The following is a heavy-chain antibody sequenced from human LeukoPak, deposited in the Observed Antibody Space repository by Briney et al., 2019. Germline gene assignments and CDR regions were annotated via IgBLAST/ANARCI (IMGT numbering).Heavy chain of an antibody. CDR1: GFTFSSYW. Sequence: GGALRLSCAASGFTFSSYWMSWVRQAPGKGLEWVANIKQDGGEKYYVDSVKARFTISRDNAKNSLYLQMDSLRAEDTAVYYCARIREGYCSSTSCLNWFDPWGQGTLVTVSS. J-gene: IGHJ5*02. CDR3: ARIREGYCSSTSCLNWFDP. D-gene: IGHD2-2*01. V-gene: IGHV3-7*01. CDR2: IKQDGGEK.